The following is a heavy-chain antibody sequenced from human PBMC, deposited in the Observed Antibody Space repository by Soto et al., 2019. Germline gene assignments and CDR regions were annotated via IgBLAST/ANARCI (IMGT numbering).Heavy chain of an antibody. CDR3: ARRGSYPYFDY. J-gene: IGHJ4*02. V-gene: IGHV4-59*08. D-gene: IGHD1-26*01. CDR1: GGSISSYY. CDR2: THYSGSS. Sequence: QVQLQESGPGLVKPSETLSLTCTVSGGSISSYYWSWIRQPPGKGLEWIGYTHYSGSSNYNPFLKSRVTISVDTSKNQFSLKLSSVTAADTAVYYCARRGSYPYFDYWGQGTLVTVSS.